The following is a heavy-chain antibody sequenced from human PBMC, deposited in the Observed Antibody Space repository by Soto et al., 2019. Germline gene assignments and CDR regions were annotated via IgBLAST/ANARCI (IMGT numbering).Heavy chain of an antibody. J-gene: IGHJ4*02. Sequence: GSLRLACSASGFIFSSYDMHWVRQAPGKGLEWISYISGSGSDTRYADSVKGRFTVSRDNAKNLLYLQLSSLRADDTAVYYCAHGYLYSTWGQGILVTVYS. D-gene: IGHD6-13*01. CDR1: GFIFSSYD. CDR2: ISGSGSDT. CDR3: AHGYLYST. V-gene: IGHV3-48*03.